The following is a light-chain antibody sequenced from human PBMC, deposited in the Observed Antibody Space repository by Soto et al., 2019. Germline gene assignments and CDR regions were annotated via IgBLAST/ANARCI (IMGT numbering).Light chain of an antibody. V-gene: IGLV2-14*01. Sequence: QSVLTQPASVSGSPGQSITISCTGTTTDIRRYNYVSWYQHHPDKAPKLILYEVSHRPSGVSDRFSGSKSGTTASLTISGLQPEDEASYYCSSYTSSGTLVFGGGTKLTVL. CDR1: TTDIRRYNY. CDR3: SSYTSSGTLV. J-gene: IGLJ2*01. CDR2: EVS.